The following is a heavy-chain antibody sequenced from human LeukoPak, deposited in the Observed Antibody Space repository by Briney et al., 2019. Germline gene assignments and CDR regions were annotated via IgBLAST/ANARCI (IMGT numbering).Heavy chain of an antibody. Sequence: SETLSLTCTVSGGSISSSYWWSWVRQPPGGGLEWIGEIPHTGRTNYSPSLKSRVTMSVDKSKNQFSLELTSVTAADTAIYYCAKGDDYLFDYWGQGTLVTVSS. CDR1: GGSISSSYW. J-gene: IGHJ4*02. CDR3: AKGDDYLFDY. V-gene: IGHV4-4*02. D-gene: IGHD2/OR15-2a*01. CDR2: IPHTGRT.